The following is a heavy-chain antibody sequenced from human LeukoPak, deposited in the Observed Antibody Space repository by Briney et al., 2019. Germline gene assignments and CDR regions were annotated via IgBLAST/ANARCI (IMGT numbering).Heavy chain of an antibody. CDR2: ISGRSSTI. D-gene: IGHD1-26*01. J-gene: IGHJ4*02. CDR1: AFTFSDYS. V-gene: IGHV3-48*01. Sequence: GGSLRLSCAASAFTFSDYSMNWVRQAPGKGLEWVSYISGRSSTIYFADSVKGRFTIYRDNAKNSMYLQMNSLRAEDTAVYYCARDRIKSGSNYSDYWGQGTLVTVSS. CDR3: ARDRIKSGSNYSDY.